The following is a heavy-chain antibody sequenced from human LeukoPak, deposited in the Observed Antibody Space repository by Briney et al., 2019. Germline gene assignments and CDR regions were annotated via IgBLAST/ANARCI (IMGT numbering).Heavy chain of an antibody. J-gene: IGHJ4*02. V-gene: IGHV4-59*11. CDR2: MYYSGST. CDR3: ARELKVGNTGYYFDY. Sequence: SETLSLTCTVSGASISSHYWSWIRQPPGKGLEWIGYMYYSGSTNYNPSLKSRVTISVDTSKNQFSLKLNSVTAADTAVYFCARELKVGNTGYYFDYWGQGTLVTVSS. D-gene: IGHD2/OR15-2a*01. CDR1: GASISSHY.